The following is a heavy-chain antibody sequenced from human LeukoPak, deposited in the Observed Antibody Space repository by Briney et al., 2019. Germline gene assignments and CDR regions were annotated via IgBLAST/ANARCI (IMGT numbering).Heavy chain of an antibody. Sequence: PGGSLRLSCTTSGFTFGDHGVSWFRQAPGKGPEWISFIKTKTYGGTTEYAASVKGRFTISRDDSTGIAYLQMDSLKPEDTAVYYCAKGYGGGWYVNGFWGQGTLVTVSS. V-gene: IGHV3-49*03. D-gene: IGHD6-19*01. CDR3: AKGYGGGWYVNGF. CDR1: GFTFGDHG. CDR2: IKTKTYGGTT. J-gene: IGHJ4*02.